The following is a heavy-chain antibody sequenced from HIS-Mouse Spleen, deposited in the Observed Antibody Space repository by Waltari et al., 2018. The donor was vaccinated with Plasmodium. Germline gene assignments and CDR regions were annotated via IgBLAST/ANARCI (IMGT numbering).Heavy chain of an antibody. Sequence: QVQLVESGGGVVQPGRSLRLSCAASGFTFSSYGMHWVRQAPGKGLEWVAVISYDGSNKYYADSVKGRFTISRDNSKNTRYLQMNSLRAEDTAVYYCAKEVLGYYDFWSRPDYWGQGTLVTVSS. CDR3: AKEVLGYYDFWSRPDY. CDR1: GFTFSSYG. V-gene: IGHV3-30*18. CDR2: ISYDGSNK. J-gene: IGHJ4*02. D-gene: IGHD3-3*01.